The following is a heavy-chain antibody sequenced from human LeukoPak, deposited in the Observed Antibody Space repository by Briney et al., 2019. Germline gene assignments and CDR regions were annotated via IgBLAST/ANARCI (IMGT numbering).Heavy chain of an antibody. D-gene: IGHD6-13*01. V-gene: IGHV3-74*01. J-gene: IGHJ5*02. CDR1: GFTFSSYW. Sequence: GGSLRLSCAASGFTFSSYWMHWVRHAPGKGLVWVSRINSDGSSTIYADSVKGRFTISRDNAKNTLYLQMNSLRAEDTAVYYCARDPGSSFSWFDPWGQGTLVTVSS. CDR3: ARDPGSSFSWFDP. CDR2: INSDGSST.